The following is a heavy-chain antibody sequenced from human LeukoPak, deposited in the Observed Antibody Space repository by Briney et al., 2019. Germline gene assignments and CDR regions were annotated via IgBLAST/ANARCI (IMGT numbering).Heavy chain of an antibody. Sequence: SETLSLTCAVYGGSFSGYYWSWIRQPPGKGLEWIGEINHSGSTNYSPSLKSRVTISVDTSKNQFSLKLSSVTAADTAVYYCARGLKGRMTTVTTSWNYWGQGTLVTVSS. CDR2: INHSGST. D-gene: IGHD4-17*01. V-gene: IGHV4-34*01. CDR1: GGSFSGYY. J-gene: IGHJ4*02. CDR3: ARGLKGRMTTVTTSWNY.